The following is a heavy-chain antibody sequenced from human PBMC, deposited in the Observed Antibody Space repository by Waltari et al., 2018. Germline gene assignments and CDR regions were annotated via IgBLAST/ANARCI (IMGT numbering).Heavy chain of an antibody. Sequence: QVQLQESGPGLVKPSETLSLTCTVSGGSISSYYWSWIRQPPGKGLEWIGYIYYSGSTNYNPSLKIRVTISVDTSKNQFSLKLSSVTAADTAVYYCARASVTPDPTTGFDPWGQGTLVTVSS. CDR2: IYYSGST. V-gene: IGHV4-59*01. D-gene: IGHD1-1*01. J-gene: IGHJ5*02. CDR1: GGSISSYY. CDR3: ARASVTPDPTTGFDP.